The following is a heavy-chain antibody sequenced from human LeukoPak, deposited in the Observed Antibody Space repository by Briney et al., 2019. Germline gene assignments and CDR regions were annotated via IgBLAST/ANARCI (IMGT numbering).Heavy chain of an antibody. Sequence: SETLSLTCTVSGGSISSYYWSWIRQPPGKGLEWLGYIYYSGSTTYNPSLKSRVTISVDTSKNQFSLKLSSVTAADTAVYYCARGVADSSGWDWYFVLWGRGTLVTVSS. CDR1: GGSISSYY. D-gene: IGHD3-22*01. CDR2: IYYSGST. CDR3: ARGVADSSGWDWYFVL. J-gene: IGHJ2*01. V-gene: IGHV4-59*01.